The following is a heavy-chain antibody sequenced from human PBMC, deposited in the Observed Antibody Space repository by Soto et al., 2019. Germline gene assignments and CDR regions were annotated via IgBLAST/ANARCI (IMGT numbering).Heavy chain of an antibody. CDR2: INSDGSST. CDR1: GFTFSSYW. CDR3: ARGDYDILTGINNYYYYYGMDV. J-gene: IGHJ6*02. V-gene: IGHV3-74*01. D-gene: IGHD3-9*01. Sequence: GGSLRLSCAAFGFTFSSYWMHWVRQAPGKGLVWVSRINSDGSSTSYADSVKGRFTISRDNAKNTLYLQMNSLRAEDTAVYYCARGDYDILTGINNYYYYYGMDVWGQGTTVTVSS.